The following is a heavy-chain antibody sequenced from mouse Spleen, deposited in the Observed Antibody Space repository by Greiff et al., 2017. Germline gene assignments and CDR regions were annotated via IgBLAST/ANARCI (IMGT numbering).Heavy chain of an antibody. CDR3: ARHRGSFDY. V-gene: IGHV5-9-3*01. CDR1: GFTFSSYA. J-gene: IGHJ2*01. Sequence: EVHLVESGGGLVKLGGSLKLSCAASGFTFSSYAMSWVRQTPEKRLEWVATISSGGGNTYYPDSVKGRFTISRDNAKNTLYLQMSSLKSEDTAMYYCARHRGSFDYWGQGTTLTVSS. CDR2: ISSGGGNT.